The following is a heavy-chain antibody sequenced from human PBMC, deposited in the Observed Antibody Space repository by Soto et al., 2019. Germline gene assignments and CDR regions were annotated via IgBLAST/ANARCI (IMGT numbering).Heavy chain of an antibody. J-gene: IGHJ4*02. D-gene: IGHD2-21*01. V-gene: IGHV4-39*01. Sequence: SETLSLTCSVSGGSVSYNSYYRGWIRQPPGKGLEWVGGIFYTGTTYYNPSLKDRLSISVDTSKNSFSLNLTSVTAADTAVYFWARLVVVAPVANVWGQGALVTVS. CDR2: IFYTGTT. CDR3: ARLVVVAPVANV. CDR1: GGSVSYNSYY.